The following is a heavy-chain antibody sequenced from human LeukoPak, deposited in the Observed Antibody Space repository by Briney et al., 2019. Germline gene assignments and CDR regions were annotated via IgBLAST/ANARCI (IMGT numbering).Heavy chain of an antibody. Sequence: PGGSLRLSCAASGFTFSSYDMGWVRRAPGKGLEWVSTISSSGGGIYYAESVKGRFTISRDSSKNTLYLQMNSLRAEDTAVYYCAKKGGIAVAGGHYYYMDVWGKGTTVTVSS. CDR2: ISSSGGGI. CDR3: AKKGGIAVAGGHYYYMDV. D-gene: IGHD6-19*01. CDR1: GFTFSSYD. V-gene: IGHV3-23*01. J-gene: IGHJ6*03.